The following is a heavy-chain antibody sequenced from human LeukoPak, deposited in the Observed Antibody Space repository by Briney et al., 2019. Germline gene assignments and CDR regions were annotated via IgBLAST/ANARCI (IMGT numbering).Heavy chain of an antibody. CDR1: GFTFSGSA. J-gene: IGHJ4*02. CDR2: IRSKANSYAT. V-gene: IGHV3-73*01. Sequence: PGGSLRLSCAASGFTFSGSAMHWVRQASGKGLEWVGRIRSKANSYATVYAASVKGRFTISGDDSKNTAYLQMNSLKSEDTAVYYCPTIRGYTSSWPFDYWGQGALVTVSS. CDR3: PTIRGYTSSWPFDY. D-gene: IGHD6-13*01.